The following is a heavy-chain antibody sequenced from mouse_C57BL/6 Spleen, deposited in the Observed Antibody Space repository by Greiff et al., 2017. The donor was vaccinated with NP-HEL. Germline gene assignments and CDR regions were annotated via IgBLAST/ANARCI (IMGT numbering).Heavy chain of an antibody. V-gene: IGHV1-9*01. Sequence: QVQLQQSGAELMKPGASVKLSCKATGYTFTGYWIDWVKQRPGHGLEWIGEIFPGSGSTNYNEKFKGKATFTAATSSNTAYMQLSSLTAAYSAIYYCARRYGGYSSCLAYWGQGTLVTVSS. D-gene: IGHD2-3*01. J-gene: IGHJ3*01. CDR2: IFPGSGST. CDR3: ARRYGGYSSCLAY. CDR1: GYTFTGYW.